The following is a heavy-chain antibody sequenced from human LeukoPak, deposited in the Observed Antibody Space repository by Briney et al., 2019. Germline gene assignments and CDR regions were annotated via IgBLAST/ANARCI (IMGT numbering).Heavy chain of an antibody. CDR2: IRSKAYGGTT. Sequence: GGSLRLSCTASGFTFGDYAMSWVRQAPGKGLEWVGFIRSKAYGGTTEYAASVKGRFTISRDDSKSIAYLQMNSLKTEDTAVYYCTRVPAAAFFSLVYWGKGTTVTVSS. D-gene: IGHD6-13*01. CDR1: GFTFGDYA. V-gene: IGHV3-49*04. CDR3: TRVPAAAFFSLVY. J-gene: IGHJ6*04.